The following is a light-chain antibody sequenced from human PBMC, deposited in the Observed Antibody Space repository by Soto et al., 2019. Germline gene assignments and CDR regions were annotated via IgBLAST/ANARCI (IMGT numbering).Light chain of an antibody. CDR3: CSYAGSSTLV. CDR2: EVS. CDR1: SSDVGSYNL. Sequence: QSALTQPASVSGSPGQSITISCTGTSSDVGSYNLVSWYQQHPGKAPKVMIYEVSKRPSGVSNRFSGSKSGNTASLTISGLRAEDEADYYCCSYAGSSTLVFGGGTKVTVL. J-gene: IGLJ2*01. V-gene: IGLV2-23*02.